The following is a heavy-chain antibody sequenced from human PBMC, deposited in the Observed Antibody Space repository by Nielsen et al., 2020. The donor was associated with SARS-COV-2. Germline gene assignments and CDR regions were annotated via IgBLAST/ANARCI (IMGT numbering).Heavy chain of an antibody. CDR1: GFILSNYW. D-gene: IGHD6-19*01. CDR3: TRVSSMWLTYMDV. CDR2: IEEDGSEK. J-gene: IGHJ6*02. V-gene: IGHV3-7*01. Sequence: GESLKISCAASGFILSNYWMNWVRQAPGKGLEWVVNIEEDGSEKFYLDSVKGRFTISRDNAKNSLYLQMNSLRAEDTAVYYCTRVSSMWLTYMDVWGQGTTVTVSS.